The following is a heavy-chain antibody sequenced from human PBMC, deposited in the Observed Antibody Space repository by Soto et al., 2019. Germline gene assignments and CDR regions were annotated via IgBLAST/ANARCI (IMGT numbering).Heavy chain of an antibody. CDR3: ARDASCSGGSCYSGNYYYYYGMDV. CDR1: GYTFTSYG. V-gene: IGHV1-18*04. Sequence: ASVKVSCKASGYTFTSYGISWVRQAPGQGLEWMGWISAYNGNTNYAQKLQGRVTMTTDTSTSTAYMELRSLRSDDTAVYYCARDASCSGGSCYSGNYYYYYGMDVGGQATTVTGSS. J-gene: IGHJ6*02. D-gene: IGHD2-15*01. CDR2: ISAYNGNT.